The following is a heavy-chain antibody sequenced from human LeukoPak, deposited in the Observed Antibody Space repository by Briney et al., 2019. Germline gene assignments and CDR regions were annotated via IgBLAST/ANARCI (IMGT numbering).Heavy chain of an antibody. CDR2: ISTTGGYT. J-gene: IGHJ4*02. D-gene: IGHD5-24*01. CDR1: GFTVSSNY. V-gene: IGHV3-23*01. CDR3: AKKPATIKFPFDI. Sequence: GGSLRLSCAASGFTVSSNYMSWVRQTPGKGLEWVSAISTTGGYTEDADSVKGRFTISRDNSKNTLFLQMHSLRAEDTAVYYCAKKPATIKFPFDIWGQGTLVTVSP.